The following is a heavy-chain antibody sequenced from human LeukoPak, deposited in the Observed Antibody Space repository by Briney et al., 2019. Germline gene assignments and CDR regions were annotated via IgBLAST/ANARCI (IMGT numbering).Heavy chain of an antibody. J-gene: IGHJ4*02. Sequence: GRSLRRSGAATGFTFSRFGMHWVRQAPGKGLEGLALIWKDGSDEYYADSVKGRFTISRDNSKNTLYLHMNSLRAEATAVYYCAREEEFQLPASLDYWGQGTVVTVSS. D-gene: IGHD2-2*01. CDR3: AREEEFQLPASLDY. V-gene: IGHV3-33*01. CDR1: GFTFSRFG. CDR2: IWKDGSDE.